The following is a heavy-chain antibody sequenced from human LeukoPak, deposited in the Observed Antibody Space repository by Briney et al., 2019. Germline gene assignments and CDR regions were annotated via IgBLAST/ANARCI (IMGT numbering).Heavy chain of an antibody. CDR3: AKDGRYCSGGSPCWVYYYGMDV. V-gene: IGHV3-11*01. J-gene: IGHJ6*02. Sequence: PGGSLRLSCAASGFTFSDYYMSWIRQAPGKGLEWVSYISSSGSTIYYADSVKGRFTISRDNAKNSLYLQMNSLRAEDTAVYYCAKDGRYCSGGSPCWVYYYGMDVWGQGTTVTVSS. CDR2: ISSSGSTI. CDR1: GFTFSDYY. D-gene: IGHD2-15*01.